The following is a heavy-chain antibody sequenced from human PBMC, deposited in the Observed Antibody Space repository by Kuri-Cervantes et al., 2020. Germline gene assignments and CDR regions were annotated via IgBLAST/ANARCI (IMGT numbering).Heavy chain of an antibody. CDR1: GYTLSDHF. CDR3: AREVRVGGKYFDY. CDR2: INPNSGHT. J-gene: IGHJ4*02. D-gene: IGHD3-16*01. Sequence: ASVKVSCKGSGYTLSDHFMRWVRQAPGQGLEWMGRINPNSGHTDSAQKFQGRATMTRDTSINTAYMELSSLRSDDTAVYYCAREVRVGGKYFDYWGQGALVTVSS. V-gene: IGHV1-2*06.